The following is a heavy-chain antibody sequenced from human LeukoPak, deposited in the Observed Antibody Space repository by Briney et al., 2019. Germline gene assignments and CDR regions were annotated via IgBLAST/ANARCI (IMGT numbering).Heavy chain of an antibody. J-gene: IGHJ4*02. CDR2: ISSSSSSI. Sequence: PGGSLRLSCAASGFTFSSYSMNWVRQAPGKGLEWVSFISSSSSSINYADSVKGRFTISRDNAKNSLYLQMNSLRVEDTAVYYCARGRPHGNDYWGQGTLVTVSS. CDR1: GFTFSSYS. CDR3: ARGRPHGNDY. D-gene: IGHD4-23*01. V-gene: IGHV3-21*01.